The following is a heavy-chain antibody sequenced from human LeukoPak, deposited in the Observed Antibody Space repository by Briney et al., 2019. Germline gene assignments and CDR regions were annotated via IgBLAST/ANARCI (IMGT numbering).Heavy chain of an antibody. J-gene: IGHJ4*02. D-gene: IGHD6-13*01. V-gene: IGHV5-51*01. CDR3: ARLPQQLSTFDY. Sequence: WIGWVRQMPGKGLEWMGIIYPGDSDTRYSPSFQGQVTISADKSISTAYLQWSSLKASDTAMYYCARLPQQLSTFDYWGQGTLVTVSS. CDR1: W. CDR2: IYPGDSDT.